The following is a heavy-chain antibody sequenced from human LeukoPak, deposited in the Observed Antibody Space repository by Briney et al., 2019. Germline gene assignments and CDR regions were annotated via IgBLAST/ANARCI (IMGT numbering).Heavy chain of an antibody. D-gene: IGHD2-2*01. CDR1: GGTFSSYA. CDR3: ARDCGSTSCYQDSNWFDP. V-gene: IGHV1-69*13. J-gene: IGHJ5*02. CDR2: IIPIFGTA. Sequence: ASVKVSCKASGGTFSSYAISWVRQAPGQGLEWMGGIIPIFGTANYAQKFQGRVTITADESTSTAYMELSSLRSEDTAVYYCARDCGSTSCYQDSNWFDPWGQGTLVTVSS.